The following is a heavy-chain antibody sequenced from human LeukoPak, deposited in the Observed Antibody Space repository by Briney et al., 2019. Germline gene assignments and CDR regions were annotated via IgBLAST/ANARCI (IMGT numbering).Heavy chain of an antibody. J-gene: IGHJ4*02. CDR2: ISGSGGST. V-gene: IGHV3-23*01. CDR1: GFTFSSYA. Sequence: QSGGSLRLSCEASGFTFSSYAMTWVRQAPGKGLEWVSAISGSGGSTYYADSVKGRFTISRDNSKNTLYLQMNSLRAEDTAVYYCARVDDVGATQRSFDYWGQGTLVTVSS. CDR3: ARVDDVGATQRSFDY. D-gene: IGHD1-26*01.